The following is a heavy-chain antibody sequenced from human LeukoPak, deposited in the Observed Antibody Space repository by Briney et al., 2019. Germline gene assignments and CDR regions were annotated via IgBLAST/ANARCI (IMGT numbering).Heavy chain of an antibody. Sequence: GGSLRLSCTASGFTLCSYGMHGVPQAPGKGRGWVAVIWYDGSNEHYADSVKGRFTISRDNSKNTLYLQMNSLRAEDTAVYYCARDREAAADLGYWGQGTLVMVSS. CDR3: ARDREAAADLGY. D-gene: IGHD6-13*01. CDR1: GFTLCSYG. V-gene: IGHV3-33*01. J-gene: IGHJ4*02. CDR2: IWYDGSNE.